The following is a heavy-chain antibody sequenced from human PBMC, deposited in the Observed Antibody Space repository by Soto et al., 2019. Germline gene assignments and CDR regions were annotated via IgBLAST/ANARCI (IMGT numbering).Heavy chain of an antibody. D-gene: IGHD1-26*01. CDR2: IYYSGST. J-gene: IGHJ6*02. CDR1: GGSISSYY. V-gene: IGHV4-59*08. Sequence: SETLSLTCTVSGGSISSYYWSWIRQPPGKGLEWIVYIYYSGSTNYNPSLKSRVTISVDTSKNQSSLKLSSVTAADTAVYYCARNGVGATTRANYYYYGMDVWGQGTTVT. CDR3: ARNGVGATTRANYYYYGMDV.